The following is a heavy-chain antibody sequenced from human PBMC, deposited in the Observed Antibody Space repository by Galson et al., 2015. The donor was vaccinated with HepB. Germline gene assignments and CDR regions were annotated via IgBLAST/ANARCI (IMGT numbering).Heavy chain of an antibody. CDR1: GGSISSSNW. CDR3: ARVLRYNWNYVGGYGMDV. J-gene: IGHJ6*02. Sequence: TLSLTCAVSGGSISSSNWWSWVRQPPGKGLEWIGEIYHSGSTNYNPSLKSRVTISVDKSKNQFSLKLSSVTAADTAVYYCARVLRYNWNYVGGYGMDVWGQGTTVTVSS. D-gene: IGHD1-7*01. CDR2: IYHSGST. V-gene: IGHV4-4*02.